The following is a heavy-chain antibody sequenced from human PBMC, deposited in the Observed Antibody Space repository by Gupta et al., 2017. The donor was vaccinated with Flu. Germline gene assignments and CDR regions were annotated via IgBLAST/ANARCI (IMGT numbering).Heavy chain of an antibody. J-gene: IGHJ4*02. V-gene: IGHV4-61*02. CDR2: IYTSGST. CDR3: ARTTGITMVRGVIHPAYYFDY. CDR1: GGSISSGSYY. D-gene: IGHD3-10*01. Sequence: QVQLQESGPGLVKPSQTLSLTCTVSGGSISSGSYYWSWIRQPAGKGLEWIGRIYTSGSTNYNPSLKSRVTISVDTSKNQFSLKLSSVTAADTAVYYCARTTGITMVRGVIHPAYYFDYWGQGTLVTVSS.